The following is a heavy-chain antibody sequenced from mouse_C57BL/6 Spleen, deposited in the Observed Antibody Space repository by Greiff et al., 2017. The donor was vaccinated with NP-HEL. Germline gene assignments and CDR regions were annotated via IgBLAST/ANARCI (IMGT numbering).Heavy chain of an antibody. CDR2: ISSGSSTI. V-gene: IGHV5-17*01. J-gene: IGHJ2*01. D-gene: IGHD1-1*01. CDR1: GFTFSDYG. Sequence: EVKLVESGGGLVKPGGSLKLSCAASGFTFSDYGMHWVRQAPEKGLEWVAYISSGSSTIYYADTVKGRFTISRDNAKNTLFLQMTSLRSEDTAMYYCARPYYGSSYSNYFDYWGQGTTLTVSS. CDR3: ARPYYGSSYSNYFDY.